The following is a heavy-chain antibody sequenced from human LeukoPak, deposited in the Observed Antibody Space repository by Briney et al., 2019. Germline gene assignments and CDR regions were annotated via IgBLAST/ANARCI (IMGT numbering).Heavy chain of an antibody. CDR3: ASLDGSGSYSGNYYYGMDV. Sequence: PGGSLRLSCAASGFTFSSYSMNWVRQAPGKGLEWVSSISSSSSYIYYADSVKGRFTISRDNAKNSLYLQMNSLRAEDTAVYYCASLDGSGSYSGNYYYGMDVWGQGTTVTVS. D-gene: IGHD3-10*01. CDR2: ISSSSSYI. V-gene: IGHV3-21*01. CDR1: GFTFSSYS. J-gene: IGHJ6*02.